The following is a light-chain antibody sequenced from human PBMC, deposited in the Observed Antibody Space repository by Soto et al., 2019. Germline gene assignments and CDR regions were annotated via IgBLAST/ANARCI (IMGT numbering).Light chain of an antibody. Sequence: EIVLTQSPATLSLSPGERATLSCRASQSVSSYLAWYQQKPGQAPRLLIYDASNRATGISARFSGSGSGTDFTLTISSLQPEDFATYYCQQANSFPITFGQGTRLEIK. CDR1: QSVSSY. CDR2: DAS. V-gene: IGKV3-11*01. J-gene: IGKJ5*01. CDR3: QQANSFPIT.